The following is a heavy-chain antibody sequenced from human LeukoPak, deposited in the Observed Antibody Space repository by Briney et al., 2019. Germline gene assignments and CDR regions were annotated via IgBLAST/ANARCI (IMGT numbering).Heavy chain of an antibody. CDR1: GFTFSSYA. CDR2: ISGSGGST. Sequence: PGGSLRLSCAASGFTFSSYAMSWVRQAPGKGLEWVSAISGSGGSTYYADSVKGQFTISRDNSKNTLYLQMNSLRAEDTAVYYCAKDLLPSDYYDSSGYYSLSSGSSSIDYWGQGTLVTVSS. J-gene: IGHJ4*02. D-gene: IGHD3-22*01. CDR3: AKDLLPSDYYDSSGYYSLSSGSSSIDY. V-gene: IGHV3-23*01.